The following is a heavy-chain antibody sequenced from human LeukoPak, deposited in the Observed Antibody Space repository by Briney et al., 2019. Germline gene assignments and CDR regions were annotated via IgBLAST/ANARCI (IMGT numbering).Heavy chain of an antibody. V-gene: IGHV4-59*08. CDR3: ARKTYCSGGRCYGENWFDP. J-gene: IGHJ5*02. Sequence: SETLSLTCTDTGGSISGYHWNWIRQSPGKGLEWIANIFYTGNADYNPSLKSRVTISVDTFKNEISVILSSVTAADTAVYYCARKTYCSGGRCYGENWFDPWGQGTLVTVSS. D-gene: IGHD2-15*01. CDR2: IFYTGNA. CDR1: GGSISGYH.